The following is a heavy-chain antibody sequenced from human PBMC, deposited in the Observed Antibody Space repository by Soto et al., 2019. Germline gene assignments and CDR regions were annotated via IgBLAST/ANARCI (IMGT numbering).Heavy chain of an antibody. CDR2: IYYGGST. Sequence: KTSDTLSLTCTVSGGSISSGTYYWSWIRQHPGKGLEWIGYIYYGGSTYYNPSLKSRIIISVDTSKNQFSLKLSSVTAADTAVYYCARTPPDYSSSGAFALDVWGQGTTVTVSS. D-gene: IGHD6-6*01. CDR3: ARTPPDYSSSGAFALDV. CDR1: GGSISSGTYY. J-gene: IGHJ6*02. V-gene: IGHV4-31*03.